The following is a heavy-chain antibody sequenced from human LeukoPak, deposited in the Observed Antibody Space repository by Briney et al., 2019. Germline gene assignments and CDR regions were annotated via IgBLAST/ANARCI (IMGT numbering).Heavy chain of an antibody. D-gene: IGHD6-19*01. V-gene: IGHV3-53*01. Sequence: GSLRLSCAASGFTVSSNYMSWVRQASGKGLEWVSVIYSGGYTYYADSVKGRFTISRGNSKNTLYLQMNSLRAEDTAVYYCARDGQTGGWYRAFDCWGQGTLVTVSS. CDR2: IYSGGYT. J-gene: IGHJ4*02. CDR1: GFTVSSNY. CDR3: ARDGQTGGWYRAFDC.